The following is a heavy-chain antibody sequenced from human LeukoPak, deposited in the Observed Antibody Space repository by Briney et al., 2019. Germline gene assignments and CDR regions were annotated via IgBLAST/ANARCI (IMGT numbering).Heavy chain of an antibody. J-gene: IGHJ4*02. Sequence: ASVKVSCKVSGYTLTELSMHWVRQAPGQGLEWMGWINPNSGGTNYAQKFQGRVTMTRDTSISTAYMELSRLRSDDTAVYYCARELYSSGLDYWGQGTLVTVSS. D-gene: IGHD6-19*01. V-gene: IGHV1-2*02. CDR1: GYTLTELS. CDR2: INPNSGGT. CDR3: ARELYSSGLDY.